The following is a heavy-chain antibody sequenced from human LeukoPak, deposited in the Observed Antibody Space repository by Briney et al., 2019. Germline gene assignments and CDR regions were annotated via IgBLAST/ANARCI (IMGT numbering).Heavy chain of an antibody. V-gene: IGHV1-46*01. D-gene: IGHD3-22*01. CDR1: GYIFTAYY. CDR2: INPSGGST. Sequence: GASVKVSRTAFGYIFTAYYMHWVRQAPGQGLEWMGIINPSGGSTSYAQKFQGRVTMTRDTSTSTVYMELSSLRSEDTAVYYCARDHGRGTMIVVVINAFDIWGQGTMVTVSS. CDR3: ARDHGRGTMIVVVINAFDI. J-gene: IGHJ3*02.